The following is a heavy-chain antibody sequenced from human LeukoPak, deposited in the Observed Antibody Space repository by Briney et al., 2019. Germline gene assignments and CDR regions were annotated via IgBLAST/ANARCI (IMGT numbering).Heavy chain of an antibody. D-gene: IGHD1-26*01. J-gene: IGHJ4*02. V-gene: IGHV4-34*01. CDR3: ARGPVGSPVGY. CDR1: GGSFSGYY. CDR2: INHSGST. Sequence: SETLSLTCAVYGGSFSGYYWSWIRQPPGKGLEWIGEINHSGSTNYNPSLKSRVTISVDTSKNQFSLKLSSMTAADTAVYYCARGPVGSPVGYWGQGTLVTVSS.